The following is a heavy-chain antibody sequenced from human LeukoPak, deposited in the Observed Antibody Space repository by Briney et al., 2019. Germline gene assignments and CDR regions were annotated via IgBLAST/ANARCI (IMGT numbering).Heavy chain of an antibody. J-gene: IGHJ4*02. CDR3: ARVQQPPGFDY. Sequence: SETLSLTCTVSGGSISSYYWSWIRQPPGKGLEWIGYIYYSGSTNYNPSLKSRVTISVDTSKNQFSLKLSSVTAADTAVYYCARVQQPPGFDYWGQGTLVTVSA. D-gene: IGHD6-13*01. CDR1: GGSISSYY. V-gene: IGHV4-59*01. CDR2: IYYSGST.